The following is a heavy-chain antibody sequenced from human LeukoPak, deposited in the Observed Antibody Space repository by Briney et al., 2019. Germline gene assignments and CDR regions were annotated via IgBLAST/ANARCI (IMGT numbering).Heavy chain of an antibody. CDR1: GFTFSGSA. CDR3: VRDLGRESIFDY. V-gene: IGHV3-21*01. J-gene: IGHJ4*02. Sequence: PGGSLRLSCAASGFTFSGSAMHWVRQASGKGLEWVSSISSSSSYIYYADSVKGRFTISRDNAKNSLYLQMNSLRAEDTAVYYCVRDLGRESIFDYWGQGTLVTVSS. CDR2: ISSSSSYI. D-gene: IGHD7-27*01.